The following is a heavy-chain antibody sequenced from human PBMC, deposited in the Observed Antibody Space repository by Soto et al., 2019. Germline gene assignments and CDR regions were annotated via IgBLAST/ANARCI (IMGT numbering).Heavy chain of an antibody. CDR2: TYYRSKWYN. CDR3: AREYYGSGSYYNSLMDAFDI. J-gene: IGHJ3*02. Sequence: PSQTLSLTCAISGDSVSSNSAAWNWIRQSPSRGLEWLGRTYYRSKWYNDYAVSVKSRITINPDTSKNQFSLQLNSVTPEDTAVYYCAREYYGSGSYYNSLMDAFDIWGQGTMVTVSS. V-gene: IGHV6-1*01. D-gene: IGHD3-10*01. CDR1: GDSVSSNSAA.